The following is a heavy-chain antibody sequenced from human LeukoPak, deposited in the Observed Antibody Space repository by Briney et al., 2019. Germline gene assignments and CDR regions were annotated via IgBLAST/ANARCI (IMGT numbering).Heavy chain of an antibody. D-gene: IGHD6-13*01. CDR3: ARDQGFRIAAAGNYMDV. V-gene: IGHV1-18*01. CDR2: ISAYNGNT. J-gene: IGHJ6*03. Sequence: VASVKVSCKASGYTFTSYGISWVRQAPGQGLEWMGWISAYNGNTNYAQKLQGRVTMTTDTSTSTAYMELRSLRSDDTAVYYCARDQGFRIAAAGNYMDVWGKGTTVTVSS. CDR1: GYTFTSYG.